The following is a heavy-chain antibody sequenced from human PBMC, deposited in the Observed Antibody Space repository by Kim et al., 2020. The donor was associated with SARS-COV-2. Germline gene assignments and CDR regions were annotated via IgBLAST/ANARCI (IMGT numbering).Heavy chain of an antibody. V-gene: IGHV4-30-2*05. CDR3: ARTRRITIFGVVRWCDP. Sequence: LKSRVTISVDTAKNQFSLNLSSVTAADAAVYYCARTRRITIFGVVRWCDPWGQGTLVTVSS. J-gene: IGHJ5*02. D-gene: IGHD3-3*01.